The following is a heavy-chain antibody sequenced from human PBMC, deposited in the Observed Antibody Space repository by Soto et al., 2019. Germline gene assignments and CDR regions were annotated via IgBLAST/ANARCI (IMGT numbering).Heavy chain of an antibody. V-gene: IGHV4-39*01. CDR3: ASPGGYCSGGSCYYGFDY. CDR2: IYYSGST. CDR1: GGSISSSSYY. D-gene: IGHD2-15*01. J-gene: IGHJ4*02. Sequence: ETLSLTCTVSGGSISSSSYYWGWIRQPPGKGLEWIGSIYYSGSTYYNPSLKSRVTISVDTSKNQFSLKLSSVTAGDTAVYYCASPGGYCSGGSCYYGFDYWGQGTLVTVSS.